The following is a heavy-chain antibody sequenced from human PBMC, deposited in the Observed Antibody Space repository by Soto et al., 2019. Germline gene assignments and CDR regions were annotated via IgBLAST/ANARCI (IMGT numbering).Heavy chain of an antibody. CDR3: ARVSPSYSTGWYYFDY. Sequence: SETLSLTCTVSGGSISSSSYYWGWIRQPPGKGLEWIGSIYYSGSTSYNPSLKSRVTISVDTSKNQFSLKLNSVTAADTAVYYCARVSPSYSTGWYYFDYWGQGTLVTVSS. CDR1: GGSISSSSYY. CDR2: IYYSGST. V-gene: IGHV4-39*07. J-gene: IGHJ4*02. D-gene: IGHD6-19*01.